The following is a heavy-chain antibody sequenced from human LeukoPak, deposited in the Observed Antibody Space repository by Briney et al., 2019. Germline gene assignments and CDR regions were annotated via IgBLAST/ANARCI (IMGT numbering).Heavy chain of an antibody. CDR1: GGSFSGYY. J-gene: IGHJ4*02. D-gene: IGHD2-15*01. CDR3: ARGWARRYCSGGSCARFYFDY. V-gene: IGHV4-34*01. Sequence: SETLSLTCAVYGGSFSGYYWSWIRQPPGKGLEWIGEINHSGSTNYNPSLKSRVTISVDTSKNQFSLKLSSVTAADTAVYYRARGWARRYCSGGSCARFYFDYWGQGTLVTVSS. CDR2: INHSGST.